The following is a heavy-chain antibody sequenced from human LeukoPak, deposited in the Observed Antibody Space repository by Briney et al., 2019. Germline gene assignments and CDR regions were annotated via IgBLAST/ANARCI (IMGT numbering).Heavy chain of an antibody. J-gene: IGHJ6*02. Sequence: SVKVSCKASGDSFDIYVINWVRQAPGQGLEWMGRIIPIFNTANYAQKFQGRVTITADKSTTTSYMELTNLRSDDTAVYFCARNCGGGANCYNLFGMDVWGQGTTVTVSS. CDR2: IIPIFNTA. CDR3: ARNCGGGANCYNLFGMDV. V-gene: IGHV1-69*06. D-gene: IGHD2-21*01. CDR1: GDSFDIYV.